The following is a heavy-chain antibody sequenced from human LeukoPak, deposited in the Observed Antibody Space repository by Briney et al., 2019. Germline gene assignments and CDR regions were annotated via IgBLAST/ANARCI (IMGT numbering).Heavy chain of an antibody. CDR2: INPSGGST. D-gene: IGHD3-3*01. CDR3: ARGIGAYYDFWSGYPDSDWFDP. Sequence: ASVKVSCKASGYTFTSYYMHWVRPAPGQGLEWMGIINPSGGSTNYPQKFQGRVTMTRDTSTSTVYMELSSLRSEDTAVYYCARGIGAYYDFWSGYPDSDWFDPWGQGTLVTVSS. CDR1: GYTFTSYY. V-gene: IGHV1-46*01. J-gene: IGHJ5*02.